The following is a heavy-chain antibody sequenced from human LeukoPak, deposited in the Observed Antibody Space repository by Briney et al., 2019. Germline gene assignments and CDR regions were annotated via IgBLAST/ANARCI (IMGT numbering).Heavy chain of an antibody. J-gene: IGHJ4*02. CDR2: IYYSGST. CDR1: GGSISSYY. V-gene: IGHV4-59*01. Sequence: SETLSLTCTVSGGSISSYYWSWIRQPPGKGLEWIGYIYYSGSTNYNPSPKSRVTISVDTSKKQFSLKLSSVTAADTAVYYCARGVGSSWYLYWGQGTLVTVSS. D-gene: IGHD6-13*01. CDR3: ARGVGSSWYLY.